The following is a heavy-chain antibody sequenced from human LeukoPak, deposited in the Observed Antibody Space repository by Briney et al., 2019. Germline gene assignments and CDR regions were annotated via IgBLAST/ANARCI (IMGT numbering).Heavy chain of an antibody. Sequence: GGSLRLSCAASGFTFSSYAMSWVRQAPGKGLEWVSSISSSSSYIYYADSVKGRFTISRDNAKNSLYLQVNSLRAEDTAVYYCARDLSSTSSWATVPDYWGQGTLVTVSS. CDR3: ARDLSSTSSWATVPDY. D-gene: IGHD2-2*01. CDR1: GFTFSSYA. V-gene: IGHV3-21*01. CDR2: ISSSSSYI. J-gene: IGHJ4*02.